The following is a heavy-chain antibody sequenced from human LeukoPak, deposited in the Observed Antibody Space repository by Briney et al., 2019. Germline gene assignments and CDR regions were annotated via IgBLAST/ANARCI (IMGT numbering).Heavy chain of an antibody. Sequence: SETLSLTCAVYGGSFSGYYWSWIRQPPGKGLEWIGEINHSGSTNYNPSLKSRVTISVDTSKNQFSLKLSSVTAADTAVYYCARGGFWSGYRYYYYYYGMDVWGQGTTVTVSS. J-gene: IGHJ6*02. CDR3: ARGGFWSGYRYYYYYYGMDV. CDR1: GGSFSGYY. D-gene: IGHD3-3*01. V-gene: IGHV4-34*01. CDR2: INHSGST.